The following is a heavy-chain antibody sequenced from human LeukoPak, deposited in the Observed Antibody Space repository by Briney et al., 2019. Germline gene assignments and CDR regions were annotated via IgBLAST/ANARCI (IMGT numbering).Heavy chain of an antibody. CDR3: ARDDYSDSPTYYNGMDV. Sequence: GGSLRLSCAASGFTFSAYTMNWVRQAPGKGLEWVSSMSGIGGFVHYADSVKGRFTISRDNAKSSLYLQMNSLRAEDTAVYFCARDDYSDSPTYYNGMDVWGQGTAVTASS. CDR2: MSGIGGFV. J-gene: IGHJ6*02. D-gene: IGHD4/OR15-4a*01. V-gene: IGHV3-21*01. CDR1: GFTFSAYT.